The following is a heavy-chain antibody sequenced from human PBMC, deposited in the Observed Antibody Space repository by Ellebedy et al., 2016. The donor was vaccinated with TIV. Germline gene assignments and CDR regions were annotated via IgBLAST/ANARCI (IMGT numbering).Heavy chain of an antibody. V-gene: IGHV4-38-2*02. CDR1: GSSISSGHY. CDR3: TKGGTSYSDY. CDR2: IYHSGRT. D-gene: IGHD1-1*01. J-gene: IGHJ4*02. Sequence: SETLSLTCTVSGSSISSGHYWGWIRQPPGKGLEWIGSIYHSGRTYYNPSLKSRVTISLDTSKNQLSLELTSVAAADAAMYYCTKGGTSYSDYWGQGTLVTVSS.